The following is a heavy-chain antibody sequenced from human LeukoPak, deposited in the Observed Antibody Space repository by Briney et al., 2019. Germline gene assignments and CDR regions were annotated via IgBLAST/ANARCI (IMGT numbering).Heavy chain of an antibody. V-gene: IGHV3-30*02. CDR2: IQYDESLK. CDR1: GFTFSRFG. CDR3: AKDQGVVGSYDA. D-gene: IGHD3-10*01. Sequence: GGSLRLSCEAPGFTFSRFGMNWVRQAPGKGLEWVAFIQYDESLKCYLGSVKGRFATSRDNSKNTVYLQMNSLRVEDTAVYYCAKDQGVVGSYDAWGQGTLVTVSS. J-gene: IGHJ5*02.